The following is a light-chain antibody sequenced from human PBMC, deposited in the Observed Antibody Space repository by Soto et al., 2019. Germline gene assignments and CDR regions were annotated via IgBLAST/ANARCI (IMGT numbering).Light chain of an antibody. V-gene: IGLV2-8*01. CDR1: KNDVGGYDF. CDR2: EVV. CDR3: KSTGSSNPYV. Sequence: QSALTQPPSASGSPGQSVTISCTGTKNDVGGYDFVSWYQHHPGKAPRLIIYEVVQRPSGVPDRFSGSKSGNTASLTVSGLQDEDEDYYCSKSTGSSNPYVFGSGTKLTVL. J-gene: IGLJ1*01.